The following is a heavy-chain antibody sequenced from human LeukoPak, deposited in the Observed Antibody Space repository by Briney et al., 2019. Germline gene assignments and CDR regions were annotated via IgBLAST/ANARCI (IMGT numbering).Heavy chain of an antibody. D-gene: IGHD6-6*01. J-gene: IGHJ4*02. Sequence: KSLEWIGYIYNSGSTYYNPSLKSRVTISVDTSKNQFSLKLSSVTAADTAVYYCARDGGASSRNFDYWGQGTRVTVSS. CDR3: ARDGGASSRNFDY. CDR2: IYNSGST. V-gene: IGHV4-30-4*01.